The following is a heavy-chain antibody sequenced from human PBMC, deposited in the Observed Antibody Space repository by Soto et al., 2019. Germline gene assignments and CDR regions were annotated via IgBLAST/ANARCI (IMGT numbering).Heavy chain of an antibody. J-gene: IGHJ5*02. D-gene: IGHD3-10*01. CDR3: ARDLVVRGVIHWFDP. CDR2: TYYRSKWYN. V-gene: IGHV6-1*01. Sequence: SQTLSLTCAISGDSVSSNSAAWNWIRQSPSRGLEWLGRTYYRSKWYNDYAVSVKSRITINPDTSKNQFSLQLNSATPEDTAVYFCARDLVVRGVIHWFDPWSQGTLVTVSS. CDR1: GDSVSSNSAA.